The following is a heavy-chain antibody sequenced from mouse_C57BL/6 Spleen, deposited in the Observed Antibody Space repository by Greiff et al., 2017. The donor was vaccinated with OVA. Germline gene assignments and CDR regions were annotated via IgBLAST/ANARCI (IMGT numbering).Heavy chain of an antibody. CDR2: INPNNGGT. CDR1: GYTFTDYY. D-gene: IGHD4-1*01. J-gene: IGHJ2*01. CDR3: ARANWDLYYFDY. Sequence: VQLQQSGPELVKPGASVKISCKASGYTFTDYYMNWVKQSHGKSLEWIGDINPNNGGTSYNQKFKGKATLTVDKSSSTAYMELRSLSSEDSAFYYCARANWDLYYFDYWGQGTTLTVSS. V-gene: IGHV1-26*01.